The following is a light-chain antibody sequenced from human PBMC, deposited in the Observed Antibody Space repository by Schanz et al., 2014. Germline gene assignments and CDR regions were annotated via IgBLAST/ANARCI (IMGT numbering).Light chain of an antibody. CDR2: EGS. CDR1: SSDVGGYNY. Sequence: QSALTQPASVSGSPGQSITISCTGTSSDVGGYNYVSWYQQHPGKAPKLMIYEGSKRPSGVSNRFSGSKSGNTASLTISGLQAEDEADYYCCSYAGFNTVIFGGGTKLTVL. CDR3: CSYAGFNTVI. J-gene: IGLJ2*01. V-gene: IGLV2-23*01.